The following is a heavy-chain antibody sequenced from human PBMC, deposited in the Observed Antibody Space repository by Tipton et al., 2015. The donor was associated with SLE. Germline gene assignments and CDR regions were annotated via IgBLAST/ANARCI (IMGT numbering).Heavy chain of an antibody. CDR2: IHHSGIT. J-gene: IGHJ4*02. Sequence: GLVKPSETLSLTCNVSGYSIRNGYYWGWIRQAPGKGLEWTGTIHHSGITYYNPSLKSRVTISVDTSKNQFSLKLRSVTAADTAVYYCAREYSGYDYRTFDHWGQGTLVTVSS. V-gene: IGHV4-38-2*02. D-gene: IGHD5-12*01. CDR1: GYSIRNGYY. CDR3: AREYSGYDYRTFDH.